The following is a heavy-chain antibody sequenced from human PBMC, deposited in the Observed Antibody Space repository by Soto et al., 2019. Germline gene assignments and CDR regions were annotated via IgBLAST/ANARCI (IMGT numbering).Heavy chain of an antibody. J-gene: IGHJ4*02. CDR1: GFTFSDYY. D-gene: IGHD5-12*01. V-gene: IGHV3-11*04. Sequence: PGGSLRLSCAASGFTFSDYYMNWVLQAPGKGLEWVSSISSDSTIYYSDSVKGRFTISRDSASNSLFLQMTSLRAEDTAVYHCARARGNDWYSDYWGQGTLVTVSS. CDR2: ISSDSTI. CDR3: ARARGNDWYSDY.